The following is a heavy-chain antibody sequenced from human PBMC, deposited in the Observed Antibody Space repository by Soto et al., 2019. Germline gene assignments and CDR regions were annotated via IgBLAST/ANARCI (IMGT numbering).Heavy chain of an antibody. Sequence: ASVKVSCKASGGTFSSYAISWVRQAPGQGLEWMGGIIPIFGTANYAQKFQGRVTITADESTSTAYMELNSLRAEDTAVYYCATATDFWSGYYPEYYYYGMDVWGQGTTVTVSS. CDR2: IIPIFGTA. V-gene: IGHV1-69*13. CDR1: GGTFSSYA. D-gene: IGHD3-3*01. J-gene: IGHJ6*02. CDR3: ATATDFWSGYYPEYYYYGMDV.